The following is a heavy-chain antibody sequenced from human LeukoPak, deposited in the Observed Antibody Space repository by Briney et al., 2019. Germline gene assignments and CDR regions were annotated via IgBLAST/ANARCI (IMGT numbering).Heavy chain of an antibody. D-gene: IGHD2-21*02. CDR3: ARFAVVTATADY. CDR2: INHSGST. CDR1: GGSFSGYY. V-gene: IGHV4-34*01. Sequence: ESSETLSLTCAVYGGSFSGYYWSWIRRPPGKGLEWIGEINHSGSTNYNPSLKSRVTISVDTSKNQFSLKLSSVTAADTAVYYCARFAVVTATADYWGQGTLVTVSS. J-gene: IGHJ4*02.